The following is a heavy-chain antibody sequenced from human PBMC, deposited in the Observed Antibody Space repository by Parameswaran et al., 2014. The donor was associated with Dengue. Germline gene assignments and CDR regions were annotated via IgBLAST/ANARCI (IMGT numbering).Heavy chain of an antibody. CDR2: ISSSSSYI. V-gene: IGHV3-21*01. CDR3: ARAPFPGIAVAVSGLDFFDP. Sequence: VRQMPGKGLEWVSSISSSSSYIYYADSVKGRFTISRDNAKNSLYLQMNSLRAEDTAVYYCARAPFPGIAVAVSGLDFFDPWGQGTLVTVSS. J-gene: IGHJ5*02. D-gene: IGHD6-19*01.